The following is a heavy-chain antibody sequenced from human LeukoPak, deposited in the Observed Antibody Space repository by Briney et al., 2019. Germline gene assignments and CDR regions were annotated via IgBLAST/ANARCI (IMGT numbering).Heavy chain of an antibody. CDR2: IKEDGSEK. D-gene: IGHD3-3*02. V-gene: IGHV3-7*04. CDR3: ARDSQHLNFDH. Sequence: PGGSLRLSCAASGFTFSNYWMNWVRQAPGKGLEWVANIKEDGSEKYYVDSVKGRFTISRDNAKNSLYLQMDSLRAEDTAVYYCARDSQHLNFDHWGQGTLVTVSS. CDR1: GFTFSNYW. J-gene: IGHJ4*02.